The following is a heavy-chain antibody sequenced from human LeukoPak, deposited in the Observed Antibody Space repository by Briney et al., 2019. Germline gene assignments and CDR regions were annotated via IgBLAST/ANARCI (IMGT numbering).Heavy chain of an antibody. Sequence: SETLSLTCTVSGGSSNNYYWSWIRQSAGKGLEWIGRIYTSGSTNYNPSLKSQVTISVDTSKNQFSLKLSSVTAADTAVYYCAREGPGYDFWSGYYTEYFQHWGQGTLVTVSS. CDR2: IYTSGST. CDR1: GGSSNNYY. J-gene: IGHJ1*01. CDR3: AREGPGYDFWSGYYTEYFQH. V-gene: IGHV4-4*07. D-gene: IGHD3-3*01.